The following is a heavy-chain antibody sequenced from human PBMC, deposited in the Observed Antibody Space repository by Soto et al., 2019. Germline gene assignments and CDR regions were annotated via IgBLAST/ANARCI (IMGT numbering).Heavy chain of an antibody. D-gene: IGHD3-10*01. CDR2: IIPVSGAA. J-gene: IGHJ4*02. Sequence: QVQLVQSGAEVKKPGSSVKVSCKASGGTFGSYAFSWVRQAPGQGLEWMGGIIPVSGAAHYAQKFQGRVTITADESTSTAYMELSSLSSQDTAVSYCATALDYSGTSCTLDYWGQGTRVIVSS. CDR1: GGTFGSYA. V-gene: IGHV1-69*01. CDR3: ATALDYSGTSCTLDY.